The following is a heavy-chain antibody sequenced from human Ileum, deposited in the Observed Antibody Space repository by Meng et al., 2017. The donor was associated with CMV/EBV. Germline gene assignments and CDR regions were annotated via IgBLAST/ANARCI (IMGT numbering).Heavy chain of an antibody. V-gene: IGHV4-34*01. D-gene: IGHD5-18*01. CDR3: ARGRWRGYISGYMYNWFDP. J-gene: IGHJ5*02. Sequence: HVQLQQWGACLLKPSETLSLTCAVYGGPFSGHSWTWIRQSPGRGLEWIGEIDHSGSTNCIPSLKSRVTMSVDTPNNQFSLKLSSVTAADTAVYYCARGRWRGYISGYMYNWFDPWGQGTLVTVSS. CDR2: IDHSGST. CDR1: GGPFSGHS.